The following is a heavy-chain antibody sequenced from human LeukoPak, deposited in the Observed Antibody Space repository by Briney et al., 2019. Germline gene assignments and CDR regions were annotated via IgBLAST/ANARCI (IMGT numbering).Heavy chain of an antibody. J-gene: IGHJ3*02. V-gene: IGHV4-38-2*01. CDR1: GYSISSGYY. D-gene: IGHD3-9*01. CDR2: IYHSGST. Sequence: PSETLSLTCAVSGYSISSGYYWGWIRQPPGKGLEWNGSIYHSGSTYYNPSLKSRVTISVDTSKNQFSLKLNSVTAADTAVYYCARGPDILTGYFNDAFDIWGQGTMVTVSS. CDR3: ARGPDILTGYFNDAFDI.